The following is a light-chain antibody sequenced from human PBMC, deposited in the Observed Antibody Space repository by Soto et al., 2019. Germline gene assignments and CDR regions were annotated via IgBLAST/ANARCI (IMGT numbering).Light chain of an antibody. CDR3: QQYNSYV. CDR1: QGIGNW. Sequence: DVQMTQTPSSLSASVGDRVIPTCRASQGIGNWLAWYQQKPGKAPKLLIYKASSLESGVPTRFSGSGSGTDFTLTISSLQPEDFATYYCQQYNSYVFGPGTKVDIK. V-gene: IGKV1-5*03. CDR2: KAS. J-gene: IGKJ3*01.